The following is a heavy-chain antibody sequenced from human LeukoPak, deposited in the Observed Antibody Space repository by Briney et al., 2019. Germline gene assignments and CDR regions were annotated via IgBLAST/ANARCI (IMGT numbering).Heavy chain of an antibody. Sequence: ASVKVSCKASGYTFTGYYMHWVRQAPGQGLEWMGWINPNSGGTNYAQKFQGRVTMTRDTSISTAYMELSRLRSDDTAVYYCAGDLTYGSGSHLDYWGQGTLVTVSS. CDR1: GYTFTGYY. V-gene: IGHV1-2*02. D-gene: IGHD3-10*01. CDR2: INPNSGGT. CDR3: AGDLTYGSGSHLDY. J-gene: IGHJ4*02.